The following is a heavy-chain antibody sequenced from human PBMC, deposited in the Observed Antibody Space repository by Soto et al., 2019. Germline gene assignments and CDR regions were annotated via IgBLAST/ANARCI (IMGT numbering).Heavy chain of an antibody. CDR1: GFTFSSYG. V-gene: IGHV3-30*18. CDR2: ISYDGSNK. Sequence: GGSLRLSCAASGFTFSSYGMHWVRQAPGKGLEWVAVISYDGSNKYYADSVKGRFTISRDNSKNTLYLQMNSLRAEDTAVYYCAKEYCSSTSCARPYFDYWGQGTLVTVYS. J-gene: IGHJ4*02. CDR3: AKEYCSSTSCARPYFDY. D-gene: IGHD2-2*01.